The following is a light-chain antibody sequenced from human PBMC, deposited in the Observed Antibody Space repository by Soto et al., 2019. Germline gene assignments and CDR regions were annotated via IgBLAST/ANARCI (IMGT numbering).Light chain of an antibody. CDR2: DAS. CDR3: QHYNSYPIT. J-gene: IGKJ5*01. Sequence: DIHMTQSPSTLSATLGDRVTITSRASQSIATYLTWYQQKPGKAPKLLIYDASSLKSGVPSRFSGSGSGTEFTLTISSLQPDDFATYYCQHYNSYPITFGQGTRLEI. CDR1: QSIATY. V-gene: IGKV1-5*01.